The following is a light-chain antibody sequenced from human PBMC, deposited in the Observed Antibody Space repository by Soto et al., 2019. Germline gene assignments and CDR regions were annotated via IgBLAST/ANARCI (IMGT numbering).Light chain of an antibody. V-gene: IGKV3-20*01. Sequence: EIVLTQSPGTLSLSPGERATLSCRASQSVSNSYLAWYQQKPGQAPRLLIFDASSRATGIPDRFSGSGSGIDFTLTISRLEPEDFAVYYCQQYGNSPRTFGQGTKLEIK. J-gene: IGKJ2*01. CDR3: QQYGNSPRT. CDR1: QSVSNSY. CDR2: DAS.